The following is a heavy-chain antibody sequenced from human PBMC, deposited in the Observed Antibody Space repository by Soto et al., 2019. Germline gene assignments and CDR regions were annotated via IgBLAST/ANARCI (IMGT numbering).Heavy chain of an antibody. J-gene: IGHJ4*02. V-gene: IGHV4-59*08. Sequence: SETLSLTGTVSGGSIRSCYWCWIRQPPGKGLEWIGYIYYSGSTNYNPSLKSRVTISVDTSKNQFSLKLSSVTAADTAVYYCARQFSFYDCSGYHRDPSAYSGKGTLVLVSA. CDR1: GGSIRSCY. CDR2: IYYSGST. D-gene: IGHD3-22*01. CDR3: ARQFSFYDCSGYHRDPSAY.